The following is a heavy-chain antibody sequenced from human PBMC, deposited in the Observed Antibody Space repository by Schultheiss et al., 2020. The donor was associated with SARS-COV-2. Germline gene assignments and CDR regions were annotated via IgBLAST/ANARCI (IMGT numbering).Heavy chain of an antibody. CDR1: GGSISSYY. J-gene: IGHJ6*02. D-gene: IGHD3-22*01. CDR3: ARDRSGYPPRYGMDV. CDR2: IYHSGST. V-gene: IGHV4-39*07. Sequence: GSLRLSCTVSGGSISSYYWSWIRQHPGKGLEWIGSIYHSGSTYYNPSLKSRVTISVDTSTNQFSLKLTSVTAADTAVYYCARDRSGYPPRYGMDVWGQGTTVTVSS.